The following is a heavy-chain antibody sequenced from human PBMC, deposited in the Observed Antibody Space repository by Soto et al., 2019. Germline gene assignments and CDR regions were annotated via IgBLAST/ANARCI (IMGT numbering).Heavy chain of an antibody. J-gene: IGHJ6*02. CDR3: AKAXSYGSGSYYIPQYGMDV. CDR1: GFTFSSYA. CDR2: ISGSGGST. D-gene: IGHD3-10*01. Sequence: GGSLRLSCAASGFTFSSYAMSWVRQAPGKGLEWVSAISGSGGSTYYADSVKGRFTISRDNSKNTLYLQMNSLRAEDTAVYYCAKAXSYGSGSYYIPQYGMDVWGQGTTVTVSS. V-gene: IGHV3-23*01.